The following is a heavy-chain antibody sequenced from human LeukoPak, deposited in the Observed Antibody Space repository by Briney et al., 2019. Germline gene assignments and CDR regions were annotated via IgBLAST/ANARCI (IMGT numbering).Heavy chain of an antibody. J-gene: IGHJ3*02. CDR1: GFTFSSYG. CDR2: ISYDGSNK. CDR3: ARDTQGNSITMIVVPGNDI. Sequence: GGSLRLSCAASGFTFSSYGMHWVRQAPGKGLEWVAVISYDGSNKYYADSAKGRFTISRDNAKNSLYLQMNSLRAEDTAVYYCARDTQGNSITMIVVPGNDIWGQGTMVTVSS. V-gene: IGHV3-30*03. D-gene: IGHD3-22*01.